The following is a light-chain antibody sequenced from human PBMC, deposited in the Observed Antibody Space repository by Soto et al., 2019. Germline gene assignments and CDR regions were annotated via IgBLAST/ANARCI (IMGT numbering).Light chain of an antibody. J-gene: IGLJ2*01. V-gene: IGLV3-1*01. CDR1: KLGDKY. CDR3: QAWDSSTPVV. Sequence: SYELTQPPSVSVSPGQTASITCSGDKLGDKYACWYQQKPGQSPVLVIYQDTKRPSGIPERFSGRKSGNTATLTISGTQAIDEADYYCQAWDSSTPVVFGGGTKLTVL. CDR2: QDT.